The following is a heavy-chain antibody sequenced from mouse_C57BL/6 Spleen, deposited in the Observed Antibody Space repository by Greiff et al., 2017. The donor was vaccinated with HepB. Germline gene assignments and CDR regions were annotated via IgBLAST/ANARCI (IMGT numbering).Heavy chain of an antibody. D-gene: IGHD1-1*01. CDR2: IDPETGGT. CDR1: GYTFTDYE. J-gene: IGHJ3*01. CDR3: TDPDYYGSSYGFAY. V-gene: IGHV1-15*01. Sequence: QVQLQQSGAELVRPGASVTLSCKASGYTFTDYEMHWVKQTPVHGLEWIGAIDPETGGTAYNQKFKGKAILTADKSSSTAYMELRRLTSEDSAVYYCTDPDYYGSSYGFAYWGQGTLVTVSA.